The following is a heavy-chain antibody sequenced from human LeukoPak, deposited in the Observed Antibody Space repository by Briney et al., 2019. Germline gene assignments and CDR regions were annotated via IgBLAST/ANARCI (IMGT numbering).Heavy chain of an antibody. Sequence: SETLSLTCAVYGGSFSGYYWSWIRQPPGKGLEWIGEINHSGSTNYNPSLKSRVTISVDTSKNQFSLKLSSVTAADTAVYYCAREILGGSYFGAFDIWGQGTMVTVSS. CDR3: AREILGGSYFGAFDI. D-gene: IGHD1-26*01. J-gene: IGHJ3*02. V-gene: IGHV4-34*01. CDR1: GGSFSGYY. CDR2: INHSGST.